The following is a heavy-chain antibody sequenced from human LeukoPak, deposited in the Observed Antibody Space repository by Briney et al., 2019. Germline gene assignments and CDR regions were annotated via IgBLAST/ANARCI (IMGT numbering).Heavy chain of an antibody. CDR1: GYTFTGYY. J-gene: IGHJ4*02. CDR3: ARVNSGWLGVGYFDY. CDR2: NNPNSGGT. D-gene: IGHD6-19*01. V-gene: IGHV1-2*02. Sequence: ASVKVSCKASGYTFTGYYMHWVRQAPGQGLEWMGWNNPNSGGTNYAQKFQGRVTMTRDTSISTAYMELSRLRSDDTAVYYCARVNSGWLGVGYFDYWGQGTLVTVSS.